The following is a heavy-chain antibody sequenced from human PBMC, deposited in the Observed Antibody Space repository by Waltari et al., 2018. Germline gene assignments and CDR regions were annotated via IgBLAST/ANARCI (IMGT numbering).Heavy chain of an antibody. V-gene: IGHV3-23*01. D-gene: IGHD4-17*01. CDR1: GFTFSSYA. CDR2: MSGSGGST. J-gene: IGHJ6*02. Sequence: EVQLLASGGGLVQPGGSLRLSCAASGFTFSSYAMGWVRPAPGKGLEWVSAMSGSGGSTYYADSVKGRFTISIDNSNNTLYLQMNSLRAEDTAVYYCAKGLLTTPPYGMDVWGQGTTVTVSS. CDR3: AKGLLTTPPYGMDV.